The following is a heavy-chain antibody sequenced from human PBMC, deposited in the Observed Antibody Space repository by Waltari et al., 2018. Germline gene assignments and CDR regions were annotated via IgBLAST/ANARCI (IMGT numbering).Heavy chain of an antibody. CDR2: INQDGSEK. D-gene: IGHD6-13*01. J-gene: IGHJ4*02. CDR3: TRGGDDSSWYWRN. Sequence: EVQLVESGGGLVQPGGSLRLPWTASGFTFSNNWMTWVRQAPGKGLEWVANINQDGSEKYSVESVKGRFTISRDNAKNSLYLQLNSLRADDTAVYYCTRGGDDSSWYWRNWGQGTLVTVSS. V-gene: IGHV3-7*01. CDR1: GFTFSNNW.